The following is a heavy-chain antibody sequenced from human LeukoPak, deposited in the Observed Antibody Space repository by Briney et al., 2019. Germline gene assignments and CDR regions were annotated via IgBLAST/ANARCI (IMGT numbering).Heavy chain of an antibody. CDR1: GYTFTSYG. V-gene: IGHV1-18*01. CDR3: ARSYYDYDAFDI. J-gene: IGHJ3*02. D-gene: IGHD3-22*01. Sequence: GASVKVSCKASGYTFTSYGISWVRQAPGQGLEWMGWISGYNGNTNYAQNLQGRVTMTTDTSTSTVYMELRSLRSDDTAVYYCARSYYDYDAFDIWGQGTMVTVSS. CDR2: ISGYNGNT.